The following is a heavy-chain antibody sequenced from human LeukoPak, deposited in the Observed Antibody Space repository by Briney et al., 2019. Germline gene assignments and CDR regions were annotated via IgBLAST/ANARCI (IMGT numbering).Heavy chain of an antibody. D-gene: IGHD3-10*01. CDR3: AKDRVLWFGENAFDI. CDR2: IHPTNGKT. V-gene: IGHV3-23*01. J-gene: IGHJ3*02. Sequence: PGGSLRLSCAGSGFTFKNEDMTWVRQAPGRGLEWVSSIHPTNGKTDYADSVKGRFTISRDNSKNTLYLQMNSLRADDTAVYYCAKDRVLWFGENAFDIWGQGTMVTVSS. CDR1: GFTFKNED.